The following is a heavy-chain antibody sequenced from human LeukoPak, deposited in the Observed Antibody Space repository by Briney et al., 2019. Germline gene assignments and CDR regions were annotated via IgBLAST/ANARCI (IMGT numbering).Heavy chain of an antibody. Sequence: PGGSLRLSSAASGFTVSSNYMSWVRQAPGKGLEWVSVIYTGGTTYYADSVKGRFTISRDNSKNTLYLQMNSLRVEDTAVYYCAREAAGSHYYYGMDVWGQGTTVTVSS. CDR3: AREAAGSHYYYGMDV. J-gene: IGHJ6*02. V-gene: IGHV3-53*01. CDR2: IYTGGTT. D-gene: IGHD6-13*01. CDR1: GFTVSSNY.